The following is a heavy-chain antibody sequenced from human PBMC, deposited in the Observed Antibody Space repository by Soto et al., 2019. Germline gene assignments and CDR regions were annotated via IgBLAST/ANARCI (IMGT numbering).Heavy chain of an antibody. D-gene: IGHD6-25*01. Sequence: ASVKVSCKASGYTFTSYAMHWVRQAPGQRLEWMGWINAGNGNTKYSQKFQGRVTISVDRSKNQLSLKLNSVTAADRAVYYCATGPSSSNGYRQFDYLGQGTLVTVSS. CDR3: ATGPSSSNGYRQFDY. CDR2: INAGNGNT. J-gene: IGHJ4*02. CDR1: GYTFTSYA. V-gene: IGHV1-3*01.